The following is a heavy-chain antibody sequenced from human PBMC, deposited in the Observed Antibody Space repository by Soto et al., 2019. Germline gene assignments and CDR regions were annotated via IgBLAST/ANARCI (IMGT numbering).Heavy chain of an antibody. V-gene: IGHV3-7*01. CDR2: IKQDGSER. D-gene: IGHD1-1*01. CDR3: ATDSGTSDY. CDR1: GFTFSTYW. Sequence: WSLRLSCAASGFTFSTYWMSWVRQAPGKGLEWVANIKQDGSERYYVDSVKGRFTISRDNAKNSLYLQMNSLRAEDTAVYYCATDSGTSDYWGQGTLVTVSS. J-gene: IGHJ4*02.